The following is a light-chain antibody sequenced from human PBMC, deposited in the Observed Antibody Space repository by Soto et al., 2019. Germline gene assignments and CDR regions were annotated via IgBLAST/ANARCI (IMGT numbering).Light chain of an antibody. CDR3: CSYTSSNSLI. J-gene: IGLJ1*01. CDR1: SSDFGGYNY. CDR2: DVS. Sequence: ALTQPASVSGSPGQSITISCTGTSSDFGGYNYVSWYQQHPGKAPKVLIYDVSNRPAGVSNRFSGSRSGNTASLTISGLQAEDEADYYCCSYTSSNSLIFGTGTKVTVL. V-gene: IGLV2-14*01.